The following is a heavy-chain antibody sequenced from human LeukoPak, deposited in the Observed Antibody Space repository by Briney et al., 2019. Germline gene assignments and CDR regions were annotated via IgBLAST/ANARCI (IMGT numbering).Heavy chain of an antibody. J-gene: IGHJ4*02. CDR2: INHSGST. D-gene: IGHD2-2*01. Sequence: KPSETLSLTCAVYGGSFSGYYWSWIRQPPGKGLEWIGEINHSGSTNYNPSLKSRVTISVDTSKNQFSLKLSSVTAADTAVYYCARDRGYCSSTSCYGFDYWGQGTLVTVSS. CDR1: GGSFSGYY. CDR3: ARDRGYCSSTSCYGFDY. V-gene: IGHV4-34*01.